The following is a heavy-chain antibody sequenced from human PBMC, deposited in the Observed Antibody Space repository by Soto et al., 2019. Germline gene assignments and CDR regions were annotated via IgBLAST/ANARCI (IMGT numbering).Heavy chain of an antibody. Sequence: QVQLVESGGGVVQPGTSLRLSCVGSGFTFRSFVIHWVRQAPGRGLEWVALTSYDGTNKYFGDSVKGRFTISRDNSRNTVDLHMDSQRLEDTALYYCARWGTTGGLDVWGQGTLVSVSS. J-gene: IGHJ4*02. CDR2: TSYDGTNK. CDR1: GFTFRSFV. V-gene: IGHV3-30*19. CDR3: ARWGTTGGLDV. D-gene: IGHD3-16*01.